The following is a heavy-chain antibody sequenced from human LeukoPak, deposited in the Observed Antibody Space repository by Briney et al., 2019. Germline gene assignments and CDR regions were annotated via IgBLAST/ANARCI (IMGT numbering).Heavy chain of an antibody. J-gene: IGHJ6*02. CDR1: GGSFSVYY. CDR2: INHSGST. D-gene: IGHD2-2*01. V-gene: IGHV4-34*01. Sequence: SETLSLTCAVYGGSFSVYYWSWIRQPPGKGLEWIGEINHSGSTNYNPSLKSRVTISVDTSKNQFSLKLSSVTAADTAVYYCARGSPVHCSSTSCYRNYYYYGMDVWGQGTTVTVSS. CDR3: ARGSPVHCSSTSCYRNYYYYGMDV.